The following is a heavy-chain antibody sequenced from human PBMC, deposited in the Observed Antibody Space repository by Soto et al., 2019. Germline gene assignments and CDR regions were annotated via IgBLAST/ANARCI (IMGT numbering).Heavy chain of an antibody. J-gene: IGHJ6*02. CDR2: IKSKTDGGTT. Sequence: GGSLRLSCAASGFTFSNAWMNWVRQAPGKGLEWVGRIKSKTDGGTTDYAAPVKGRFTISRDDSKNTLYLQMNSLKTEDTAVYYCAREERRFASYYYYGMDVWGQGTTVTVSS. CDR1: GFTFSNAW. V-gene: IGHV3-15*07. CDR3: AREERRFASYYYYGMDV. D-gene: IGHD3-10*01.